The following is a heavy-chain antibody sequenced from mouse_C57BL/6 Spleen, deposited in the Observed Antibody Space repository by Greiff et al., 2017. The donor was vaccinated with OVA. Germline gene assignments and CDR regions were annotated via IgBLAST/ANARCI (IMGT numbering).Heavy chain of an antibody. D-gene: IGHD1-1*01. J-gene: IGHJ2*01. CDR1: GYTFTDYN. CDR3: ARRVTTVGGCDY. Sequence: VQLQQSGPELVKPGASVKIPCTASGYTFTDYNMDWVKQSHGKSLEWIGDIIPNNGATIYHQKFKGKATMTVDKSSSTTYMELRRLRFEDTAVYYLARRVTTVGGCDYWGQGTTLTVSS. V-gene: IGHV1-18*01. CDR2: IIPNNGAT.